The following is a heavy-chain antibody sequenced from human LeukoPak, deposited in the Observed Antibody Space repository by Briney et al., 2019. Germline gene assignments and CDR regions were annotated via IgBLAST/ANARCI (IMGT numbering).Heavy chain of an antibody. CDR1: GFSFSSYA. Sequence: GGSLRLSRAASGFSFSSYAVSWVRQAPGKGLEWVSAISDSGGSTYYSVSVKGRFTISRDNSKNTLYLQMSSLRAEDTAVYYCAKDAGSGSYYLYYFGYWGQGTLVTVSS. D-gene: IGHD3-10*01. CDR3: AKDAGSGSYYLYYFGY. CDR2: ISDSGGST. J-gene: IGHJ4*02. V-gene: IGHV3-23*01.